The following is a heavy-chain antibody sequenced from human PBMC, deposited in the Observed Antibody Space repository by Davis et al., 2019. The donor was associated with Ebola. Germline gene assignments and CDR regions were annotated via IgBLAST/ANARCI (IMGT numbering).Heavy chain of an antibody. Sequence: GESLKISCAASGFTFSSYGMHWVRQAPGKGLEWVAVIWYDGSNKYYADSVKGRFTISRDNSKNTLYLQMNSLRAEDPAVYYCARALGYCRFDPWGQGTLVTVSS. CDR3: ARALGYCRFDP. CDR2: IWYDGSNK. CDR1: GFTFSSYG. D-gene: IGHD2-15*01. J-gene: IGHJ5*02. V-gene: IGHV3-33*01.